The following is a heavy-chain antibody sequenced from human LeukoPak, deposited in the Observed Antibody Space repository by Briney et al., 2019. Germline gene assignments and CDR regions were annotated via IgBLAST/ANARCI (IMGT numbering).Heavy chain of an antibody. Sequence: ASVKVSCKTSGYSFTGQYMHWVRQAPGQGLEWMGRINLRSGATNYAQKFQDRVTVTRDTSITTVYIEVSRLRSDDMAVYYCRLVTTGDYWGQGTLVTVSS. J-gene: IGHJ4*02. CDR2: INLRSGAT. D-gene: IGHD3-9*01. CDR1: GYSFTGQY. V-gene: IGHV1-2*06. CDR3: RLVTTGDY.